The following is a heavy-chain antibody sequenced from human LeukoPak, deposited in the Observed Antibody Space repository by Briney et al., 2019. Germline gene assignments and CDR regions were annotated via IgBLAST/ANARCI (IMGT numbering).Heavy chain of an antibody. CDR2: IKQDGSEE. CDR1: GFTFSSYW. J-gene: IGHJ4*02. D-gene: IGHD2-2*01. CDR3: ARVRGGLVPAAMGLDY. Sequence: GGPLRLSCAASGFTFSSYWMSWVRQAPGKGLEWVANIKQDGSEEYYVDSVKGRFTISRDNAKNSLYLQMNSLRAEDTALYYCARVRGGLVPAAMGLDYWGQGTLVAVSS. V-gene: IGHV3-7*01.